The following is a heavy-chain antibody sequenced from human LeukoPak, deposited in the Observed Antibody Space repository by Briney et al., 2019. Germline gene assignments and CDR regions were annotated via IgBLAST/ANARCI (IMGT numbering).Heavy chain of an antibody. CDR2: INPNSGGT. J-gene: IGHJ4*02. V-gene: IGHV1-2*02. D-gene: IGHD1-7*01. CDR1: GYTFTGYY. Sequence: ASVKVSCKASGYTFTGYYMHWVRQAPGQGLEWMGWINPNSGGTNYAQKFQGRVTMTRDTSISTAYMELSRLRSDDTAVYYCARDGGHGHITGTTTFDYWGQGTLVTVSS. CDR3: ARDGGHGHITGTTTFDY.